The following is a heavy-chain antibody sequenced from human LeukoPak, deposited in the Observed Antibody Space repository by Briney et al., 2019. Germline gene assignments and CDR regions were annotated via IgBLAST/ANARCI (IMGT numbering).Heavy chain of an antibody. J-gene: IGHJ4*02. CDR3: ARRDYDSPPDY. CDR1: GGSIRSSYYY. D-gene: IGHD3-22*01. CDR2: IYYSGST. Sequence: SETLSLTCTVSGGSIRSSYYYWGWIRQPPGKGLEWIGSIYYSGSTYYNPSLKSRVTISVDTSKNQFSLKLSSVTAADTAVYYCARRDYDSPPDYWGQGTLVTVSS. V-gene: IGHV4-39*01.